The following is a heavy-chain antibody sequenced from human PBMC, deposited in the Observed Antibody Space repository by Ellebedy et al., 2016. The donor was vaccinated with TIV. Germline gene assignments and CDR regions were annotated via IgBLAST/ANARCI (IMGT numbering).Heavy chain of an antibody. Sequence: AASVKVSCKASGYTFTSNAMHWVRQAPGQGLEWMGWLNVDNGNTKYSQKFQGRVTITRDTSASTGYMELGSLRSEDTAVYYCVRERRFGETQFWFDPWGQGTLVSVSS. D-gene: IGHD3-10*01. CDR3: VRERRFGETQFWFDP. CDR1: GYTFTSNA. CDR2: LNVDNGNT. J-gene: IGHJ5*02. V-gene: IGHV1-3*01.